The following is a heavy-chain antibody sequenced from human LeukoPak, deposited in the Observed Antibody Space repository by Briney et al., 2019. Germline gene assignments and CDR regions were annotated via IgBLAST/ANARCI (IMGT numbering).Heavy chain of an antibody. J-gene: IGHJ4*02. CDR3: AEGHLAGYSSGWLDY. CDR1: GGTFSSYA. V-gene: IGHV1-69*05. CDR2: IIPIFGTA. D-gene: IGHD6-19*01. Sequence: SVKVSCKASGGTFSSYAISWVRQAPGQGLEWMGRIIPIFGTANYAQKFQGRVTITTDESTSTAYMELSSLRSEDTAVYYCAEGHLAGYSSGWLDYWGQGTLVTVSS.